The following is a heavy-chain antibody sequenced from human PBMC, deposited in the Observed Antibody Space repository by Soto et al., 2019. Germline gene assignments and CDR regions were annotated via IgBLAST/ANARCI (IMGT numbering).Heavy chain of an antibody. J-gene: IGHJ5*01. CDR1: GFSLSNAGLG. Sequence: QVTVKESGPVLVKPTETLTLTCTVSGFSLSNAGLGVSWIRQPPGKALEWLAHIFSNDEKSYSTSLKSRLNISKDTSKSQVVLTMTNMDPVDTATYYCASTYSSSWYWFDFWGQGTLVTVSS. V-gene: IGHV2-26*04. CDR3: ASTYSSSWYWFDF. CDR2: IFSNDEK. D-gene: IGHD6-13*01.